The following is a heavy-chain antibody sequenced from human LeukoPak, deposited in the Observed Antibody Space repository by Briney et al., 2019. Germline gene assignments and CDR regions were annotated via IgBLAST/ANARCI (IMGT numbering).Heavy chain of an antibody. Sequence: GGSLRLSCAASGFTFDDYTMHWVRQAPGKGLEWVSLISWDGGNTCYADSVKGRFTISRDNSKNSLYLQMNSLRTEDTALYYCAKTYPSYSHYFDYWGQGTLVTVSS. CDR3: AKTYPSYSHYFDY. V-gene: IGHV3-43*01. D-gene: IGHD3-10*01. CDR2: ISWDGGNT. J-gene: IGHJ4*02. CDR1: GFTFDDYT.